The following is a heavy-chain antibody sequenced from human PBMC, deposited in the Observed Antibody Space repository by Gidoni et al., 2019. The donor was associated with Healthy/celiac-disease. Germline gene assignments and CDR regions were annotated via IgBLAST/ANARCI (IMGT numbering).Heavy chain of an antibody. CDR3: VEGTIFGVAGPYYYYGMDV. D-gene: IGHD3-3*01. CDR2: ISYDGSNK. Sequence: QVKRVECGGGVVQPGRSMRLSGAASGYNFSGYAEHWVRQAPGKGLEWVAVISYDGSNKYYADSVKGRFTISRDNSKNTLYLQMNSLRAEDTAVYYCVEGTIFGVAGPYYYYGMDVWGQGTTVTVSS. CDR1: GYNFSGYA. V-gene: IGHV3-30-3*01. J-gene: IGHJ6*02.